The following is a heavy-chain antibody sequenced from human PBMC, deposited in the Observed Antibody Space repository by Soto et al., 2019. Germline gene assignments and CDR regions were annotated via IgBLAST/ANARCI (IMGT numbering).Heavy chain of an antibody. Sequence: SETLSLTCTVSGGSISSGDYYWSWIRQPPGKGLEWIGYIYHSGSTYYNPSLKSRVTISVDTSRNQFSLKLSSVTAADTAVYYCARDSGTYFDYRGQGTLVPVPP. D-gene: IGHD1-26*01. V-gene: IGHV4-30-4*02. CDR3: ARDSGTYFDY. CDR2: IYHSGST. J-gene: IGHJ4*02. CDR1: GGSISSGDYY.